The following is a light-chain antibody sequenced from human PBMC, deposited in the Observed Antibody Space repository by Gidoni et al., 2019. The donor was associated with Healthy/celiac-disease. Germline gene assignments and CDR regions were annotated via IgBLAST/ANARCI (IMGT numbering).Light chain of an antibody. CDR2: AAS. CDR3: QQSYSTPFT. CDR1: QSISSY. Sequence: DIQMTQSPSSLSASVGDRVTITCRASQSISSYLNWYQQKPGKAPKLLIYAASSLQSGVPSRFSGSGPGTDFTLTISSLQPEDFATYYCQQSYSTPFTFXPXTKVDIK. V-gene: IGKV1-39*01. J-gene: IGKJ3*01.